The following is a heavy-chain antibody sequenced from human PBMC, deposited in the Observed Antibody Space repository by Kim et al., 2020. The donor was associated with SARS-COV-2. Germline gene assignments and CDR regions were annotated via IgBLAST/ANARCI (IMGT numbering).Heavy chain of an antibody. V-gene: IGHV3-23*01. CDR1: GFTFSSYA. CDR2: ISGSGGST. Sequence: GGSLRLSCAASGFTFSSYAMIWVRQAPGKGLEWVSAISGSGGSTYYADSVKGRFTISRDNSKNTLYLQMNSLRAEDTAVYYCAKDRRGSVDTAMVMDYWGQGTMVTVSS. J-gene: IGHJ4*02. D-gene: IGHD5-18*01. CDR3: AKDRRGSVDTAMVMDY.